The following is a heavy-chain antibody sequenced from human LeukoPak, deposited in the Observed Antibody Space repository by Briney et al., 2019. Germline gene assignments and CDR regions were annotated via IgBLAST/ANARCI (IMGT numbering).Heavy chain of an antibody. CDR1: GGSIISYY. CDR3: ARDPDGRLWFDY. CDR2: IYYSGST. D-gene: IGHD3-16*01. Sequence: SETLSLTCTVSGGSIISYYWSWIRQPPGKGLEWIGYIYYSGSTNYNPSLKSRVTISVDTSKNQFSLKLSSVTAADTAVYYCARDPDGRLWFDYWGQGTLVTVSS. V-gene: IGHV4-59*12. J-gene: IGHJ4*02.